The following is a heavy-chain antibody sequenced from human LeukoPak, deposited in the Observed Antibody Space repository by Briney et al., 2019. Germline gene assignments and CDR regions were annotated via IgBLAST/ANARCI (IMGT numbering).Heavy chain of an antibody. CDR1: GGSISSHY. Sequence: SETLSLTCTVSGGSISSHYWSWIRQPPGKGLEWIGYIYYSGSTKFNPSLKSRVTISVDTSKNQFSLKLSSVTAADTAVYYCARGGGVTYHDSTGYLWYFDYWGQGTLVTVSS. D-gene: IGHD3-22*01. J-gene: IGHJ4*02. CDR3: ARGGGVTYHDSTGYLWYFDY. CDR2: IYYSGST. V-gene: IGHV4-59*11.